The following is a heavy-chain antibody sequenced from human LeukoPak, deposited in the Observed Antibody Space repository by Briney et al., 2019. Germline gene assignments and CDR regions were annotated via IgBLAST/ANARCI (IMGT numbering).Heavy chain of an antibody. CDR3: ARGPRLPQYFQY. D-gene: IGHD3-16*01. V-gene: IGHV3-11*04. CDR2: ISSSGSSSTI. CDR1: GFTFSDYY. Sequence: GGSLRLSCAASGFTFSDYYMSWIRQAPGKGLEWVSYISSSGSSSTIYYADSVKGRFTISRDNAKNSLYLQMNSLRAEDTAVYYCARGPRLPQYFQYWGQGTPVTVSS. J-gene: IGHJ1*01.